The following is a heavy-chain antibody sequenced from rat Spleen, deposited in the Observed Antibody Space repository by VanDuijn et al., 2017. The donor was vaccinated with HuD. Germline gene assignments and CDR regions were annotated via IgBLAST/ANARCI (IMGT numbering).Heavy chain of an antibody. CDR3: TRENWVLDA. CDR1: GFTFSDYY. J-gene: IGHJ4*01. CDR2: ISYEGSST. D-gene: IGHD3-6*01. Sequence: EVQLVESGGGLVQPGRSMKLSCAASGFTFSDYYMAWVRQAPTKGLEWVASISYEGSSTYYGDSVKGRFTISRDNARSTLYLQMNSLRSEDTATYYCTRENWVLDAWGQGASVTVSS. V-gene: IGHV5-22*01.